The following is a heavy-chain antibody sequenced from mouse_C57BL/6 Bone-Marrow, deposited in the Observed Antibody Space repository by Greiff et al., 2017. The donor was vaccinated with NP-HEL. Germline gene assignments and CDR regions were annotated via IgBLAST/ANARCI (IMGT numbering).Heavy chain of an antibody. CDR2: IYPRSGNT. J-gene: IGHJ3*01. CDR3: ASALGIWDYDWAWFAY. V-gene: IGHV1-81*01. Sequence: QVQLKESGAELARPGASVKLSCKASGYTFTSYGISWVKQRTGQGLEWIGEIYPRSGNTYYNEKFKGKATLTADKSSSTAYMELRSLTSEDSAVYFCASALGIWDYDWAWFAYWGQGTLVTVSA. D-gene: IGHD2-4*01. CDR1: GYTFTSYG.